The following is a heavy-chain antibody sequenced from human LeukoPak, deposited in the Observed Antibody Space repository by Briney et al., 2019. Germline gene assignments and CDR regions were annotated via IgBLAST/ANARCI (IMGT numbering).Heavy chain of an antibody. D-gene: IGHD3-10*01. CDR2: ISYSGTT. CDR3: AANSADYNTLGSSYKV. CDR1: GGSISSSSYY. V-gene: IGHV4-39*02. Sequence: KASETLSLTCIVSGGSISSSSYYWGWLRQSPGKGLEWIGSISYSGTTYYNPSLKSRVTIFVDTYRNHFSLKLTSVTAADTAVYYCAANSADYNTLGSSYKVWGQGTLVTVSS. J-gene: IGHJ4*02.